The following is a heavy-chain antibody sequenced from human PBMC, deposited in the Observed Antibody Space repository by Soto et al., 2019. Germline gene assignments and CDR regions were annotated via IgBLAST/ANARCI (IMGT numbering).Heavy chain of an antibody. J-gene: IGHJ5*02. CDR3: ARDGSGPNFNRCEH. Sequence: SETRSLTCSASGGSISTYYWSWIRQRPGKGLEWIGFTYNSVSTKYNPSLTGRVTISVNTSKNQFSLKLRSVTAADTAVYYCARDGSGPNFNRCEHWGQGTRVSVSS. CDR1: GGSISTYY. CDR2: TYNSVST. D-gene: IGHD3-10*01. V-gene: IGHV4-59*01.